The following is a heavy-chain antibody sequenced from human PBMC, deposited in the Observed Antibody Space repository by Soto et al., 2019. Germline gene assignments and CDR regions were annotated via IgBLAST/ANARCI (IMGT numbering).Heavy chain of an antibody. V-gene: IGHV3-30*04. CDR2: ISYNGRNK. J-gene: IGHJ4*02. D-gene: IGHD3-16*01. Sequence: PRLSCAASGFTFSFYAMHWVRQAPGKGLEWVAVISYNGRNKHYVDSVKGRFTISRDNSQDTLYLQMDSLRPDDTAVYYCARQAKIGDRSQFYFDSWGQGTLVTVS. CDR1: GFTFSFYA. CDR3: ARQAKIGDRSQFYFDS.